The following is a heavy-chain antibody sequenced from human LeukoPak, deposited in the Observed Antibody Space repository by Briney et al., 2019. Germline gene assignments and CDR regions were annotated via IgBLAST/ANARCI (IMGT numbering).Heavy chain of an antibody. D-gene: IGHD3-22*01. Sequence: ASVKVSCKVSGYTLTELSMHWVRQAPGKGLEWMGGFDPEDGETIYAQKLQGRVTMTTDTSTSTAYMELRSLRSDDTAVYYCARDQKYYDSSVHFDYWGQGTLVTVSS. CDR2: FDPEDGET. CDR1: GYTLTELS. V-gene: IGHV1-24*01. J-gene: IGHJ4*02. CDR3: ARDQKYYDSSVHFDY.